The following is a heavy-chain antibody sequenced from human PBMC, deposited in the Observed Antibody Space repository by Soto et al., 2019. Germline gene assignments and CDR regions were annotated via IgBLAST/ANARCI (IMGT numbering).Heavy chain of an antibody. J-gene: IGHJ3*02. V-gene: IGHV1-2*04. CDR2: INPNSGGT. CDR3: ARGNWGTPYDAFDI. CDR1: GYTFTGYY. Sequence: ASVKVSCKASGYTFTGYYMHWVRQAPGQGLEWMGWINPNSGGTNYAQKFQGWVTMTRDTSISTAYMELSRLRSDDTAVYYCARGNWGTPYDAFDIWGQGTMVTVSS. D-gene: IGHD7-27*01.